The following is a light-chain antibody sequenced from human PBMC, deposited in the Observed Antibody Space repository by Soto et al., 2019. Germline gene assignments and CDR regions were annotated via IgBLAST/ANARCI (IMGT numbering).Light chain of an antibody. J-gene: IGKJ2*01. CDR3: QQSFSNPCP. CDR2: AAS. V-gene: IGKV1-39*01. CDR1: QTISKS. Sequence: DIQMTQSPSSLSASVGDRVTINCRSSQTISKSLSWYQQKPGKAPKLLIYAASNLQSGVPSRFSGAASGTDFTLAISSLQPEHFSTYYCQQSFSNPCPFRQGTKLEIK.